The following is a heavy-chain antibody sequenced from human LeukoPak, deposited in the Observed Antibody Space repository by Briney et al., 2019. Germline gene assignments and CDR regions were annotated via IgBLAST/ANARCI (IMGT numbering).Heavy chain of an antibody. Sequence: PSQTLSLTCTVSGGSISSGGYYWSWIRQPPGKGLEWIGYIYYSGSTNYNPSLKSRVTISVDTSKNQFSLKLSSVTAADTAVYYCARGIRYFDWLPSGYFDYWGQGTLVTVSS. D-gene: IGHD3-9*01. CDR2: IYYSGST. CDR3: ARGIRYFDWLPSGYFDY. CDR1: GGSISSGGYY. V-gene: IGHV4-61*08. J-gene: IGHJ4*02.